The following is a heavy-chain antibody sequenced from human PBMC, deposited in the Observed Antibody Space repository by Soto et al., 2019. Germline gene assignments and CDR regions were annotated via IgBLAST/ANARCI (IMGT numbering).Heavy chain of an antibody. D-gene: IGHD6-6*01. CDR3: ARAYSSSSWFHP. J-gene: IGHJ5*02. Sequence: EVQLVETGGGLIQPGGSLRLSCAASGFTVSSNYMTWVRQAPGKGLEWVSFIYSGGNTFYAGSVKGRFTIYRDHSKNTADLPLNCRRAGDTAVDFCARAYSSSSWFHPRGQGTLVTVSS. V-gene: IGHV3-53*02. CDR2: IYSGGNT. CDR1: GFTVSSNY.